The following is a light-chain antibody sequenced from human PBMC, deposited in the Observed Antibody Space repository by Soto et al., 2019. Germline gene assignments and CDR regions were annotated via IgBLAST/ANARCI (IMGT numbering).Light chain of an antibody. V-gene: IGKV3-20*01. CDR2: GVS. CDR3: QQHGDAPST. J-gene: IGKJ5*01. Sequence: IRLTQTAGTLALSTRRRATLSCRASQSVSSTYLAWYQQKPGQPPRLLIYGVSSRATGIPDRFSGSGSGTDFTLTISRLEPEDFAVYYCQQHGDAPSTFGQGTRLEIK. CDR1: QSVSSTY.